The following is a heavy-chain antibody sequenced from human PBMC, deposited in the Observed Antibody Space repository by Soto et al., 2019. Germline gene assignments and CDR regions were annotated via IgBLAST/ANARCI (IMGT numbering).Heavy chain of an antibody. CDR1: GYSFTSYW. CDR2: IYPGDSDT. D-gene: IGHD2-2*01. Sequence: GESLKISCKGSGYSFTSYWIGWVRQMPGKGLEWMGIIYPGDSDTRYSPSFQGQVTISADKSISTAYLQWSSLKAPDTAMYYCARVGRGYCSSTSCRYYYYYGMDVWGQGTTVTVSS. J-gene: IGHJ6*02. CDR3: ARVGRGYCSSTSCRYYYYYGMDV. V-gene: IGHV5-51*01.